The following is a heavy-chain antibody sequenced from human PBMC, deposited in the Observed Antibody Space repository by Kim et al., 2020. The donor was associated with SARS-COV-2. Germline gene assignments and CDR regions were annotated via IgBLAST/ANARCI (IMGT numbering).Heavy chain of an antibody. J-gene: IGHJ4*02. CDR2: ISYDGSNK. CDR3: AKDRAGGWLQSFDY. V-gene: IGHV3-30*18. CDR1: GFTFSSYG. D-gene: IGHD3-16*01. Sequence: GGSLILSCAASGFTFSSYGMHWVRQAPGKGLEWVAVISYDGSNKYYADSVKGRFTISRDNSKNTLYLQMNSLRAEDTAVYYCAKDRAGGWLQSFDYWGQGTLVTVSS.